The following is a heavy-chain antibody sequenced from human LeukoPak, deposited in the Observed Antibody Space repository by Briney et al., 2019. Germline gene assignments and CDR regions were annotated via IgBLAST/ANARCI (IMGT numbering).Heavy chain of an antibody. J-gene: IGHJ4*02. D-gene: IGHD2-8*01. Sequence: GGSLRLSCAASGFTFSGSAMHWVRQASGKGLEWVGRIRSKANSYATAYAASVKGRFTISRDDSKNTAYPQMNSLKTEDTAVYYCTRHGGYCTNGVCYRGFDYWGQGTLVTVSS. CDR3: TRHGGYCTNGVCYRGFDY. CDR1: GFTFSGSA. CDR2: IRSKANSYAT. V-gene: IGHV3-73*01.